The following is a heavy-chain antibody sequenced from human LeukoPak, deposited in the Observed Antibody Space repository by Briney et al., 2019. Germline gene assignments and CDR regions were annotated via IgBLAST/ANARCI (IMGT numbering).Heavy chain of an antibody. J-gene: IGHJ5*02. V-gene: IGHV4-4*07. Sequence: SXXLSLTCTVSGGSISSYYWSWIRQPAGKGLEWIGRIYTSGSTNYNPSLKSRVTISVDTSKNQFSLKLSSVTAADTAVYYCARDTYYYDSSGYYTFMNWFDPWGQGTLVTVSS. D-gene: IGHD3-22*01. CDR1: GGSISSYY. CDR2: IYTSGST. CDR3: ARDTYYYDSSGYYTFMNWFDP.